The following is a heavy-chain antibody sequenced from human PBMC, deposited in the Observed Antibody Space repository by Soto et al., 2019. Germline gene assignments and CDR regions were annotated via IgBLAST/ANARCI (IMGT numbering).Heavy chain of an antibody. CDR3: AKGGSQLLGKGNWFDP. V-gene: IGHV3-23*01. Sequence: HPGGSLRLSCAASGYTFSSYAMSWVRKAPGKGLEWVSAISGSGGSTYYADSVKGRFTISRDNSKNTLYLQMNSLRAEDTAVYYCAKGGSQLLGKGNWFDPWGQGTLVTVPQ. CDR2: ISGSGGST. CDR1: GYTFSSYA. D-gene: IGHD2-2*01. J-gene: IGHJ5*02.